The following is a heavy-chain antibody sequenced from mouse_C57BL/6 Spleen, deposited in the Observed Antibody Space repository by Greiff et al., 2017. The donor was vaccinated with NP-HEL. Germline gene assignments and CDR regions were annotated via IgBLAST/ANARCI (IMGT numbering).Heavy chain of an antibody. J-gene: IGHJ2*01. CDR2: INPSNGGT. V-gene: IGHV1-53*01. Sequence: VQLQQPGTELVKPGASVKLSCKASGYTFTSYWMHWVKQRPGQGLEWIGNINPSNGGTNYNEKFKSKATLTVDKSSSTAYMQLSSLTSEDSAVYYCARSGGGDYDALDYWGQGTTLTVSS. D-gene: IGHD2-4*01. CDR3: ARSGGGDYDALDY. CDR1: GYTFTSYW.